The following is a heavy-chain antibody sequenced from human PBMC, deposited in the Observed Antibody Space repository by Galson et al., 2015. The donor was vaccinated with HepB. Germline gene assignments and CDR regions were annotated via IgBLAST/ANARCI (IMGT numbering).Heavy chain of an antibody. J-gene: IGHJ4*02. Sequence: SVKVSCKASGYTFSDFYMHWVRQAPGQGLEWMGWINPDSGDTNYAQNFQGRVTMTGDTSINTVYMELSRLRSDDTAVYYCARDHDFRKGLKYYFDYWGQGTLVTVSS. D-gene: IGHD3-3*01. CDR2: INPDSGDT. V-gene: IGHV1-2*02. CDR3: ARDHDFRKGLKYYFDY. CDR1: GYTFSDFY.